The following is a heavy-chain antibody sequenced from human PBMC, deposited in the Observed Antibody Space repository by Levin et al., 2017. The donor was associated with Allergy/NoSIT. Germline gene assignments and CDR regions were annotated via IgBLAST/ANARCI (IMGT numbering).Heavy chain of an antibody. D-gene: IGHD6-19*01. CDR2: LYSGGDT. CDR3: AKCSGWYGKGYFDL. CDR1: GFTVSGNY. Sequence: GESLKISCAASGFTVSGNYMSWVRQAPGKGLEWVSVLYSGGDTKYTKSVKGRFTISRDNSKNTLYLQMNSLRAEDTAVYYCAKCSGWYGKGYFDLWGRGTLVTVSS. V-gene: IGHV3-53*01. J-gene: IGHJ2*01.